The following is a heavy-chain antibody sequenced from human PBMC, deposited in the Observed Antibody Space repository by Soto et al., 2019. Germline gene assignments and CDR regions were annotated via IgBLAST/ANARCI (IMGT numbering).Heavy chain of an antibody. V-gene: IGHV3-48*01. Sequence: DVQLVESGGGLVRPGGSLRLSCAASGFTFNIYSMNWVRQAPGKGLEWVSYISSSSSTIYYADSVKGRFTISRDNAKKSIYLKMKRLRGEDKAVYYCVRIGGGSPGELWGPGTLVTVSS. CDR1: GFTFNIYS. D-gene: IGHD3-10*01. CDR2: ISSSSSTI. CDR3: VRIGGGSPGEL. J-gene: IGHJ4*02.